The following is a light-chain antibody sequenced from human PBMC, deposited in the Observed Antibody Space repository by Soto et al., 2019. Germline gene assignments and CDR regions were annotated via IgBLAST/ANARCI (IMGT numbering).Light chain of an antibody. CDR2: AAS. J-gene: IGKJ5*01. CDR3: QQSYNIPRT. CDR1: ESIRDY. V-gene: IGKV1-39*01. Sequence: DIQMTQSQSSLSASVGHRFTICCRASESIRDYLNWYQQKPGKAPNLMIYAASSLQSGVPSRFSGGGYGTDFNLTVSSLQPEDFATYYCQQSYNIPRTFDQGTRLEIK.